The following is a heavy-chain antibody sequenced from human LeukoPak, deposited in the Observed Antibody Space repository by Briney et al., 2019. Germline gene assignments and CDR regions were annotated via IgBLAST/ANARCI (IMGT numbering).Heavy chain of an antibody. J-gene: IGHJ4*02. D-gene: IGHD3-22*01. Sequence: ASVKVSCKVSGYTLTEISMYWVRQAPGKGLEWMGRFDPENGETLYAQKFQGRVTMTEDTSTDTAYMELSSLRSEDTAVYYCARDGWFYYDSSDYSGFDYWGQGTLVTVSS. CDR1: GYTLTEIS. V-gene: IGHV1-24*01. CDR3: ARDGWFYYDSSDYSGFDY. CDR2: FDPENGET.